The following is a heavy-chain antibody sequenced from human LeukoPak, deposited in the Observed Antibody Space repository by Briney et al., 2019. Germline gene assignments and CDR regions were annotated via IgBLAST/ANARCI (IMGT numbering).Heavy chain of an antibody. CDR2: IYYSGST. CDR3: AITRNTAMPISYYYYGVDV. J-gene: IGHJ6*02. D-gene: IGHD5-18*01. CDR1: GGSISSGGYY. Sequence: SQTLSLTCIVSGGSISSGGYYWSWIRQHPGKGLEWIGYIYYSGSTYYNPSLKSRVTISVDTSENQFSLKLSSVTAADTAVCYCAITRNTAMPISYYYYGVDVWGQGTTVTVSS. V-gene: IGHV4-31*03.